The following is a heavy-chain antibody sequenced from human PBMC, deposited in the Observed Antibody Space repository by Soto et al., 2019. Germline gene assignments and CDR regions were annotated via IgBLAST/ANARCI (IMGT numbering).Heavy chain of an antibody. D-gene: IGHD3-16*01. CDR3: ARRLGSYYYGMDV. CDR1: GYTFTSYG. CDR2: ISTYTGNT. J-gene: IGHJ6*02. Sequence: QVQLVQSGDEVKKPGASVKVSCKASGYTFTSYGISWVRQAPGQGLEWMGWISTYTGNTNYAQKLQGRVTMTTDSATNPSYRDLRRRKSDDTAVYFGARRLGSYYYGMDVGGQGTPVPVPS. V-gene: IGHV1-18*01.